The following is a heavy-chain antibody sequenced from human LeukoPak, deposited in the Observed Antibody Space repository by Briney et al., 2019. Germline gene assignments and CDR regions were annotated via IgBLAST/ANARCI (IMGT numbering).Heavy chain of an antibody. Sequence: GSLRLSCAASGLTFSSYWMHWIRQPPGKGLEWIGEINPSGSTNYNPSLKSRVTISVDTSKNQFSLKLSSVTAADTAVYYCARGHPVGYWGQGTLVTVSS. D-gene: IGHD6-13*01. V-gene: IGHV4-34*01. J-gene: IGHJ4*02. CDR3: ARGHPVGY. CDR1: GLTFSSYW. CDR2: INPSGST.